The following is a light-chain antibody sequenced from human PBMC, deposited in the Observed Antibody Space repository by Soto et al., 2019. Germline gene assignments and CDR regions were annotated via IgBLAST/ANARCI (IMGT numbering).Light chain of an antibody. Sequence: EIVLTQSPGTLSLSPGERATLSCRASQSVSSSYLAWYQQKPGQAPRLIIYGASSRATGIPDRFSGSGSGTDFTLTISRLEPEDFAVYFCQQYGSSRETFGQGTKVEIK. J-gene: IGKJ1*01. CDR3: QQYGSSRET. CDR1: QSVSSSY. CDR2: GAS. V-gene: IGKV3-20*01.